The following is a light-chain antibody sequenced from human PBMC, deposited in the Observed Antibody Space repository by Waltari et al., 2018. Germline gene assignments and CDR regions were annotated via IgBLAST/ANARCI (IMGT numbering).Light chain of an antibody. CDR2: EVS. CDR3: SSFTSSGTIV. V-gene: IGLV2-14*01. J-gene: IGLJ3*02. CDR1: SSDVGSYNH. Sequence: QTALTQPASVSGSPGQSITISCTGTSSDVGSYNHVPWYQQYPGKAPKLMFYEVSNQASGVSNRFSGTKSGNTASLTISGLQAEDEADYYCSSFTSSGTIVFGGGTKLTVL.